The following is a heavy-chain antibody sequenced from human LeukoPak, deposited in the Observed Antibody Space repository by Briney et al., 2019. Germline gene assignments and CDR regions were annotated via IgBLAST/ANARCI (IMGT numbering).Heavy chain of an antibody. CDR3: AKDRYADTSLVPDY. CDR2: ISSSSSYI. CDR1: GFTFSSYS. V-gene: IGHV3-21*04. D-gene: IGHD5-18*01. Sequence: GGSLRLSCAASGFTFSSYSMNWVRQAPGKGLEWVSSISSSSSYIYYADSVKGRFTISRDNAKNSLYLQMNSLRAEDTALYYCAKDRYADTSLVPDYWGQGTLVTVSS. J-gene: IGHJ4*02.